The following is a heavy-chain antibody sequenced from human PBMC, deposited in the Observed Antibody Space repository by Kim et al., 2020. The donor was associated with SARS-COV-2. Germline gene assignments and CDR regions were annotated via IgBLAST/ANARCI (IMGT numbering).Heavy chain of an antibody. J-gene: IGHJ4*02. V-gene: IGHV3-23*01. D-gene: IGHD5-12*01. Sequence: YADSVKGRFSISRDTSKNMLYLEMNSLRVADTGVYYCAIDPQDGYAHFDWWGQGTLVTVSS. CDR3: AIDPQDGYAHFDW.